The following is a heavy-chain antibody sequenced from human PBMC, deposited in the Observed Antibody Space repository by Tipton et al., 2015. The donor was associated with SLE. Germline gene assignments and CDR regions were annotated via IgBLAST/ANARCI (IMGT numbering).Heavy chain of an antibody. D-gene: IGHD2-21*02. Sequence: SLRLSCAASGFTFSSYSMNWVRQAPGKGLEWVSSISSSSSYIYYAGSVKGRFTISRDNAKNSLYLQMNSLRAEDMAVYYCARALFPDCWYGMDVWGQGTTVTVSS. J-gene: IGHJ6*02. CDR2: ISSSSSYI. V-gene: IGHV3-21*01. CDR3: ARALFPDCWYGMDV. CDR1: GFTFSSYS.